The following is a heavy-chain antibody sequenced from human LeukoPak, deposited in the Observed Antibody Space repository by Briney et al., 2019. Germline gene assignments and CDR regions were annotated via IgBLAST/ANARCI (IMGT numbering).Heavy chain of an antibody. J-gene: IGHJ4*02. CDR1: GFTFSSYA. CDR3: AKMKGITMVRGTFDY. Sequence: PGGSLRLSCEASGFTFSSYAMTWVRQAPGKGLEWVSSISGSGGNTYYADSVKGRFTISRDNSKNTLYLQMSSLRAEDTAVYYCAKMKGITMVRGTFDYWGQGTLVTVSS. D-gene: IGHD3-10*01. V-gene: IGHV3-23*01. CDR2: ISGSGGNT.